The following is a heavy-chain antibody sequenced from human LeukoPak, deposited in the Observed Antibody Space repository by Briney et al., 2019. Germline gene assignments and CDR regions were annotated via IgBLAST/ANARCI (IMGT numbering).Heavy chain of an antibody. CDR2: ISSGGNTI. CDR3: ARDRTREKFAS. J-gene: IGHJ4*02. Sequence: GGSLRLSCAASGFTFSDYYMSWIRQAPGKGLEWVSFISSGGNTINYADSMKGRFTISRDNAKNSLYLQMNSLRAEDTAVYYCARDRTREKFASWGRGTLVTVSS. D-gene: IGHD1-1*01. V-gene: IGHV3-11*04. CDR1: GFTFSDYY.